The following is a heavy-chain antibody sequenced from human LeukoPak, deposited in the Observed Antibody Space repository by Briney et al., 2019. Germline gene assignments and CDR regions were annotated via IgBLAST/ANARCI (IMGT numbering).Heavy chain of an antibody. CDR3: ASMTAVAGLFDH. D-gene: IGHD6-19*01. V-gene: IGHV4-39*07. CDR1: GGSISSSSYY. CDR2: IYYSGST. Sequence: PSETLSLTCTVSGGSISSSSYYWGWIRQPPGKGLEWIGSIYYSGSTYYNPSLKSRVTMSVDTSKNQFSLKLSPVTAADTAVYYCASMTAVAGLFDHWGQGTLVTVSS. J-gene: IGHJ4*02.